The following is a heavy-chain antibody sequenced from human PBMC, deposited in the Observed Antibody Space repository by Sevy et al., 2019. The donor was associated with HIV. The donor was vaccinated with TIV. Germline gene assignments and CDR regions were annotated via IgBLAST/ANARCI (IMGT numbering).Heavy chain of an antibody. J-gene: IGHJ4*02. CDR1: GHTFTDYF. D-gene: IGHD5-18*01. CDR3: ASPGGYRYGSLPDY. Sequence: ASVKVSCKDSGHTFTDYFMHWVRQAPGQGLEWMGWINPDSGDRKYAQKFHGRVTLTRDTSISTAYMELSRLKSDDTAVYYCASPGGYRYGSLPDYWGQGTLVTVSS. CDR2: INPDSGDR. V-gene: IGHV1-2*02.